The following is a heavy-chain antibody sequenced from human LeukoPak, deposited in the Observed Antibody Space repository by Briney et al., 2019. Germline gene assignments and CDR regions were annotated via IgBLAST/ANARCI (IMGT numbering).Heavy chain of an antibody. V-gene: IGHV1-3*01. J-gene: IGHJ4*02. CDR1: GYTFTSYA. Sequence: ASVKVSCKASGYTFTSYAMHWVRQAPGQRLEWMGWINAGNGNSKYSQEFQGRVTITADKSTSTAYMELSRLRSDDTAVYYCARVRYRLAETYIDYWGQGTLVTVSS. CDR3: ARVRYRLAETYIDY. CDR2: INAGNGNS. D-gene: IGHD3-16*01.